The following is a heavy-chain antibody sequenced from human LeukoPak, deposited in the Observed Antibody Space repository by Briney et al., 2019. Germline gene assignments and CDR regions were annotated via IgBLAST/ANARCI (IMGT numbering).Heavy chain of an antibody. Sequence: LSLTCAVYGGSFSGYYWSWIRQPPGKGLEWVSYISSSSSTIYYADSVKGRFTISRDNAKNSLYLQMNSLRAEDTAVYYCARDRQGYSYGSLFDYWGQGTLVTVSS. CDR1: GGSFSGYY. V-gene: IGHV3-11*04. J-gene: IGHJ4*02. D-gene: IGHD5-18*01. CDR3: ARDRQGYSYGSLFDY. CDR2: ISSSSSTI.